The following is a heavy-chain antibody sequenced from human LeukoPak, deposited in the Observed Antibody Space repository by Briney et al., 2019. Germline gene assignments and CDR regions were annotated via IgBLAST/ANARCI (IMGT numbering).Heavy chain of an antibody. Sequence: GGSLRLSCAASGLTFSSYWMSWVRQAPGKGLEWVANIKQDGSEKYYVDSVKGRFTISRDNAKNSLYLQMNSLRAEDTAVYYCAREGVWFGELYHYWGQGILVTVSS. CDR2: IKQDGSEK. CDR1: GLTFSSYW. D-gene: IGHD3-10*01. V-gene: IGHV3-7*01. J-gene: IGHJ4*02. CDR3: AREGVWFGELYHY.